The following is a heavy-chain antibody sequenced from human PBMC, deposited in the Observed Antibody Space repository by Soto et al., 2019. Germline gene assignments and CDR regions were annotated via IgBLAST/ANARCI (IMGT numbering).Heavy chain of an antibody. Sequence: QVHLVQSGAEVKKPGASVKVSCKGSGYAFTIYGITWVRQAPGQGLEWMGWISAHNGNTNYAQKLQGRVTVTRDTSTSTAYMELRSLRSDDTAVYYCARGRYVDYWGQGALVTVSS. V-gene: IGHV1-18*01. CDR1: GYAFTIYG. CDR3: ARGRYVDY. CDR2: ISAHNGNT. J-gene: IGHJ4*02. D-gene: IGHD1-1*01.